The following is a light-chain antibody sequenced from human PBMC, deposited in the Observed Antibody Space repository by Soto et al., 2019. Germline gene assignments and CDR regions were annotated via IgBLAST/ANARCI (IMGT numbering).Light chain of an antibody. Sequence: EIVLTQSPGTLSLSPGERATLSCRASQSLSSSYLAWYQQKPGQAPRLLIYGAASRATGIPDRFSGSGSGTDFTLTIGRLEPEDFAVYYCLQYGSSPFTFGPGTKVDI. J-gene: IGKJ3*01. V-gene: IGKV3-20*01. CDR2: GAA. CDR1: QSLSSSY. CDR3: LQYGSSPFT.